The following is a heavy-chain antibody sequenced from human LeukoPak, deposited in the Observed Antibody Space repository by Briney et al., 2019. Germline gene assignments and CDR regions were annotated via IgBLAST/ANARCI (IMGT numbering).Heavy chain of an antibody. CDR1: GFIFSDYY. Sequence: GGSLRLSCAASGFIFSDYYMSWIRQAPGKGLEWVSYISSSDNTIYYADSVKGRFTISRDNAQNSLYLQMNSLRAEDTAVYYCARDRSYDSSGYYGHAFDIWGQGTMVTVSS. V-gene: IGHV3-11*04. CDR3: ARDRSYDSSGYYGHAFDI. CDR2: ISSSDNTI. D-gene: IGHD3-22*01. J-gene: IGHJ3*02.